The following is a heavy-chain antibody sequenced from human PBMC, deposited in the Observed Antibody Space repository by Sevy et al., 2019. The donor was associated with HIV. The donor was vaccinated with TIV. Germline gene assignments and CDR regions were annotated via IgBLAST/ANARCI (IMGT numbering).Heavy chain of an antibody. J-gene: IGHJ3*02. D-gene: IGHD6-13*01. V-gene: IGHV1-69*13. CDR3: EREGGIATTGDHDAFDI. Sequence: ASVKVSCKASGDTFSTYGLSWVRQAPGQGLEWMEGIIPIFGTPNYAQKFQGRVTITADESASTAYMELSSLRSEDTALYYYEREGGIATTGDHDAFDIWGHGTLVTVSS. CDR1: GDTFSTYG. CDR2: IIPIFGTP.